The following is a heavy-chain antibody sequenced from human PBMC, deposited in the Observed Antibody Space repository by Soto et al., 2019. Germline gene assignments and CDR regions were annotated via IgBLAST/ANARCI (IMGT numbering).Heavy chain of an antibody. CDR2: INPNSGGT. J-gene: IGHJ5*02. D-gene: IGHD6-13*01. Sequence: ASVKVSCKASGYTFTGYYMHWVRQAPGQGLGWTGWINPNSGGTNYAQKFQGWVTMTRDTSISTAYMELSRLRSDDTAVYYCARSRGTIIAAAGRRAPFADKSNWFDPWGQGTLFTVSS. CDR3: ARSRGTIIAAAGRRAPFADKSNWFDP. CDR1: GYTFTGYY. V-gene: IGHV1-2*04.